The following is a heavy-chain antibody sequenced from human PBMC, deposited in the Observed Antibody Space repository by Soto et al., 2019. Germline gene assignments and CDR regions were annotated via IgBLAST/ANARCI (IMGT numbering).Heavy chain of an antibody. CDR2: IYYSGST. Sequence: SETLSLTCTVSGGSISSSSYYWGWIRQPPGKGLEWIGSIYYSGSTYYNPSLKSRVTISVDTSKNQFSLKLSSVTAADTAVYYCARKGLRWYDAFDICGQGTTGTVSS. CDR1: GGSISSSSYY. CDR3: ARKGLRWYDAFDI. D-gene: IGHD4-17*01. V-gene: IGHV4-39*01. J-gene: IGHJ3*02.